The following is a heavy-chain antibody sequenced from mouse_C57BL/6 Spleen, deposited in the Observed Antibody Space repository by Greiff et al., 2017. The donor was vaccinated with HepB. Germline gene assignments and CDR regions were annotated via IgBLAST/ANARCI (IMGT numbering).Heavy chain of an antibody. J-gene: IGHJ1*03. V-gene: IGHV1-61*01. Sequence: VQLQQPGAELVRPGSSVKLSCKASGYTFTSYWMDWVKQRPGQGLEWIGNIYPSDSETHYNQKFKDKAILTVDKSSSTAYMQLSSLTSEDSAVYYCANSNYEGWYFDVWGTGTTVTVSS. D-gene: IGHD2-5*01. CDR3: ANSNYEGWYFDV. CDR2: IYPSDSET. CDR1: GYTFTSYW.